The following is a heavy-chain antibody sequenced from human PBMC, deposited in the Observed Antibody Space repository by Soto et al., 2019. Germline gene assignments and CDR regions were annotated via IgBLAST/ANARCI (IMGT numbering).Heavy chain of an antibody. V-gene: IGHV4-59*01. D-gene: IGHD1-1*01. Sequence: LSLTFIFSGGSMRDYYWSWIRQSPGKGPEWIGYIYYSGNTNYNPSLKSRVTISVDMPKSLFSLKLNSVTAADTAVYYCARQLGLWQPLDYWGRGTLVTVSS. CDR1: GGSMRDYY. CDR3: ARQLGLWQPLDY. J-gene: IGHJ4*02. CDR2: IYYSGNT.